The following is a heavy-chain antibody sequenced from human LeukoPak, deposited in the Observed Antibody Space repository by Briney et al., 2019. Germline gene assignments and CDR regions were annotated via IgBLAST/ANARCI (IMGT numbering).Heavy chain of an antibody. CDR3: TRRTRIAAGVYNIDF. CDR1: GGSISGYY. V-gene: IGHV4-4*09. J-gene: IGHJ4*02. D-gene: IGHD6-25*01. CDR2: IYPSGNS. Sequence: PSETLSLTCTVSGGSISGYYWNWIRQPPGEGLEWLGYIYPSGNSDYNPSLKSRVSMSVDTSKKQISLRLSSVTAADTAVYYCTRRTRIAAGVYNIDFRGQGTLVTVSS.